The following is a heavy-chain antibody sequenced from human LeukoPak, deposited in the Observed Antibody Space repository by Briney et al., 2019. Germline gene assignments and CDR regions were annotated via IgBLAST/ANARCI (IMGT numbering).Heavy chain of an antibody. D-gene: IGHD6-13*01. V-gene: IGHV4-38-2*01. Sequence: SETLSLTCAVSGYSIRSGYYWGWIRQPPGKGLEWIGSIYHSGSTYYNPSLKSRVTISVDTSKNQFSLKLSSVTAADTAVYYCARGSNYYFDYWGQGTLVTVSS. J-gene: IGHJ4*02. CDR1: GYSIRSGYY. CDR2: IYHSGST. CDR3: ARGSNYYFDY.